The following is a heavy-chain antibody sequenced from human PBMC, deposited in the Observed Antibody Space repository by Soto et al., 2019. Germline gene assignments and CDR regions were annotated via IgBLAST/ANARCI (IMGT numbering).Heavy chain of an antibody. Sequence: GGSLRLSCAASGFTFSSYAMHWVRQAPGKGLEWVAVISYDGSNKYYADSVKGRFTISRDNAKNTLYLQMSSLRAEDTAVYYCVKSTGTTFPWFDPWGQGTLVTVSS. V-gene: IGHV3-30-3*02. D-gene: IGHD1-1*01. CDR1: GFTFSSYA. CDR3: VKSTGTTFPWFDP. J-gene: IGHJ5*02. CDR2: ISYDGSNK.